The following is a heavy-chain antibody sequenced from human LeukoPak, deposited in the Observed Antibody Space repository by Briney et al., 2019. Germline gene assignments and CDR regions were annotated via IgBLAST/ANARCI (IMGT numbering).Heavy chain of an antibody. V-gene: IGHV3-23*01. Sequence: GGSLRLSCAASGFTFSTSWMTWVRQAPGKGLEWVSAISGSGGSTDYADSVKGRFTISRDNSKNTLYLQMNSLRAEDTAIYYCAIFQISTSWPEYFQHWGQGTLVTVSS. J-gene: IGHJ1*01. CDR2: ISGSGGST. CDR1: GFTFSTSW. D-gene: IGHD6-13*01. CDR3: AIFQISTSWPEYFQH.